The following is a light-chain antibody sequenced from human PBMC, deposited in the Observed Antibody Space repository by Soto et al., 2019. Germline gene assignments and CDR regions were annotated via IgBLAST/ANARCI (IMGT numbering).Light chain of an antibody. CDR3: QQYGSSPET. V-gene: IGKV3-20*01. CDR1: QSVSSSY. CDR2: GAS. Sequence: EIVLTQSPGTLSLSPGERATLSCRASQSVSSSYLAWYQQKPGQAPRLLIYGASSRATGIPDRFNGSGSGTDFTLTISRLETEDFAVYYCQQYGSSPETFGQGTKVEI. J-gene: IGKJ1*01.